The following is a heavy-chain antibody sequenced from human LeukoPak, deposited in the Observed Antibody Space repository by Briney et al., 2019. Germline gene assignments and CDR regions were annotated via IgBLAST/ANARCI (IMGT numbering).Heavy chain of an antibody. CDR3: ARERVGATRPGEFDP. Sequence: GGSLRLSCAASGFTFSSYAMSWVRQAPGKGLEWVSAISGSGGSTYYADSVKGRFTISRDNSKNSLYLQMNSLRAEDTAVYYCARERVGATRPGEFDPWGQGTLVTVSS. V-gene: IGHV3-23*01. D-gene: IGHD1-26*01. CDR1: GFTFSSYA. CDR2: ISGSGGST. J-gene: IGHJ5*02.